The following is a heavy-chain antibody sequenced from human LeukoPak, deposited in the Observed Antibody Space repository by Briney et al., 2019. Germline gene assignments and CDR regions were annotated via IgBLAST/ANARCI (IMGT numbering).Heavy chain of an antibody. CDR2: INPNSGGT. V-gene: IGHV1-2*02. Sequence: ASVRVSCKASGYTLTYYYMHWVRQAPGQGLEWMGWINPNSGGTNYAQKFQGRVTMTRDTSISTAYMELSRLGSDDTAVYDCARDPFWNGDAFDVWGQGTMVTVSS. D-gene: IGHD3-3*01. CDR1: GYTLTYYY. CDR3: ARDPFWNGDAFDV. J-gene: IGHJ3*01.